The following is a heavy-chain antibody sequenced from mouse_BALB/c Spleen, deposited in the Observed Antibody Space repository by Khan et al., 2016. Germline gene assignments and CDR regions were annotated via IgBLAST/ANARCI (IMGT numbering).Heavy chain of an antibody. D-gene: IGHD2-14*01. V-gene: IGHV9-2-1*01. CDR1: GYTFTDYS. Sequence: QIQLVQSGPELKKPGETVKISCKASGYTFTDYSMHWVKQAPGKGLKWMGWINTETGEPTYADDFKGRFAFSLETSASTAYLQINNLKNEDTATYFCAREVRQSFDYWGLVTTFTVSS. CDR2: INTETGEP. CDR3: AREVRQSFDY. J-gene: IGHJ2*01.